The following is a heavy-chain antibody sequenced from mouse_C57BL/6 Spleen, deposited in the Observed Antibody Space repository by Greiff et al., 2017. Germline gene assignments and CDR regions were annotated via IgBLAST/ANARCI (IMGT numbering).Heavy chain of an antibody. CDR2: IYPGDGDT. CDR3: ARERAFYYAMDY. J-gene: IGHJ4*01. V-gene: IGHV1-82*01. Sequence: VQGVESGPELVKPGASVKISCKASGYAFSSSWMNWVKQRPGKGLEWIGRIYPGDGDTNYNGKFKGKATLTADKSSSTAYMQLSSLTSEDSAVYFCARERAFYYAMDYWGQGTSVTVSS. D-gene: IGHD3-3*01. CDR1: GYAFSSSW.